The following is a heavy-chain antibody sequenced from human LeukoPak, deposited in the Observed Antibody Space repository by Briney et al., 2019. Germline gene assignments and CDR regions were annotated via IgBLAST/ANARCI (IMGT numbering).Heavy chain of an antibody. CDR3: ARLWFGELSNWFDP. Sequence: PSETLSLTCTVSGYSISSSYYWSWIRQPPGKGLEWIGYIYYSGSTNYNPSLKSRVTISVDTSKNQFSLKLSSVTAADTAVYYCARLWFGELSNWFDPWGQGTLVTVSS. V-gene: IGHV4-61*01. CDR2: IYYSGST. CDR1: GYSISSSYY. D-gene: IGHD3-10*01. J-gene: IGHJ5*02.